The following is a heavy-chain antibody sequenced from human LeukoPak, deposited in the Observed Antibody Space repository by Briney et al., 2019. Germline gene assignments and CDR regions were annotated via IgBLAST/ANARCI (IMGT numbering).Heavy chain of an antibody. CDR1: GGSITSSSYY. CDR2: VNHSGNT. CDR3: ARGLYSGNFYPDY. V-gene: IGHV4-39*07. D-gene: IGHD1-26*01. J-gene: IGHJ4*02. Sequence: PSETLSLTCTVSGGSITSSSYYWGWIRQPPGKGLEWIGEVNHSGNTNYNPSLKSRVTISVDTSKNQFSLYLSSVTAADTAVYYCARGLYSGNFYPDYWGQGTLVTVSS.